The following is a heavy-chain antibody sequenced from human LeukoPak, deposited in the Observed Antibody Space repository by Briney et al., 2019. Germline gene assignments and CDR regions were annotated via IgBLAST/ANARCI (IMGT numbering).Heavy chain of an antibody. J-gene: IGHJ4*02. Sequence: GGSLRLSCAASGFTFSRYAMSWVRQAPGKGLEWVASNSGSGDEIHYADSVKGRFTISRDISKNTLYVQMNSLRAEDTAVYYCVKDSGRNNWDFAYWGQGILVTVSS. CDR1: GFTFSRYA. CDR3: VKDSGRNNWDFAY. D-gene: IGHD3-10*01. CDR2: NSGSGDEI. V-gene: IGHV3-23*01.